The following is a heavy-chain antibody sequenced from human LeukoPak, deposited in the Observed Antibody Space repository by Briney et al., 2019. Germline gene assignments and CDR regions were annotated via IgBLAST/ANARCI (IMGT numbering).Heavy chain of an antibody. CDR1: GGSISSSSYY. V-gene: IGHV4-39*07. CDR2: IYYSGST. CDR3: ARMTTVVTVDY. D-gene: IGHD4-23*01. Sequence: SETLSLTCTVSGGSISSSSYYRGWIRQPPVKGLEWIGSIYYSGSTYYNPSLKSRVTISVDTSKSQFSLNLSSVTAADTAVYYCARMTTVVTVDYWGQGTLVTVSS. J-gene: IGHJ4*02.